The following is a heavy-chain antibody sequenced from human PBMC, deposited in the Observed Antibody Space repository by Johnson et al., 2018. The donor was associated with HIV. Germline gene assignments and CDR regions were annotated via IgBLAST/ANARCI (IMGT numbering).Heavy chain of an antibody. Sequence: QVQLVESGGGVVQPGRSLRLSCAASGFTFSSYAMHWVRQAPGKGLEWVAVISYDGSNKYYADSVKGRFTISRDNSKNTLYLQMNSLRAEDTGVYYCAKGRGGGEAFDIWGQGTMVTVSS. V-gene: IGHV3-30-3*01. CDR2: ISYDGSNK. J-gene: IGHJ3*02. CDR3: AKGRGGGEAFDI. CDR1: GFTFSSYA.